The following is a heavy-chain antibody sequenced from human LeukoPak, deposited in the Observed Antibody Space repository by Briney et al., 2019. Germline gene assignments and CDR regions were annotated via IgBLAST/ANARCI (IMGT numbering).Heavy chain of an antibody. CDR1: GYTFTGYY. D-gene: IGHD3-10*01. CDR3: ARGGITMVRGVIYNNLLGS. J-gene: IGHJ4*02. CDR2: INPNSGGT. V-gene: IGHV1-2*02. Sequence: ASVKVSCKASGYTFTGYYMHWVRQAPGQGLEWMGWINPNSGGTNYAQKFQGRVTMTRDTSISTAYMELSRLRSDDTAVYYCARGGITMVRGVIYNNLLGSWGQGTLVTVSS.